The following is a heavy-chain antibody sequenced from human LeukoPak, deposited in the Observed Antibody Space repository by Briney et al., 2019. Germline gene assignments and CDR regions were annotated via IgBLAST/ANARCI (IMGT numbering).Heavy chain of an antibody. CDR2: IIPILGIA. Sequence: GASVKVSCKASGGTFSSYAISWVRQAPGQGLEWMGRIIPILGIANYAQKFQGRVTITADKSTSTAYMELSSLRSEDTAVYYCARDGRHSSSQYNWFDPWGQGTLVTVSS. V-gene: IGHV1-69*04. CDR3: ARDGRHSSSQYNWFDP. J-gene: IGHJ5*02. D-gene: IGHD6-13*01. CDR1: GGTFSSYA.